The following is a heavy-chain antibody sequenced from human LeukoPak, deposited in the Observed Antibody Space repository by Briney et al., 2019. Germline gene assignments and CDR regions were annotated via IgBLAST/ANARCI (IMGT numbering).Heavy chain of an antibody. CDR1: GFTFSSYW. V-gene: IGHV3-7*01. Sequence: GGSLRLSCAASGFTFSSYWMSWVRQAPGKGLEWVANIKPDGSEQFYVDSVKGRFTISRDNAKNSLYLQMNSLRAEDTAVYYCARDPRGYSGYDNYYYYMDVWGKGTTVTVSS. CDR3: ARDPRGYSGYDNYYYYMDV. J-gene: IGHJ6*03. D-gene: IGHD5-12*01. CDR2: IKPDGSEQ.